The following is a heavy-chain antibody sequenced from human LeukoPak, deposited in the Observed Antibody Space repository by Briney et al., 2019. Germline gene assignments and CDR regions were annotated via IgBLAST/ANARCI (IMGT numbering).Heavy chain of an antibody. CDR1: GGSISSSSYY. Sequence: SETLSLTRTVSGGSISSSSYYWGWIRQPPGKGLEWIGRIYYSGSTYYNPSLKSRVTISVDTSKNQFSLKLSSVTAADTAVYYCARVQWLGLDYWGQGTLVTVSS. CDR2: IYYSGST. D-gene: IGHD6-19*01. J-gene: IGHJ4*02. CDR3: ARVQWLGLDY. V-gene: IGHV4-39*01.